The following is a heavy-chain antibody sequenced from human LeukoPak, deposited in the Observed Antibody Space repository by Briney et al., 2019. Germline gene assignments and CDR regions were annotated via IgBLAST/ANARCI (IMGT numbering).Heavy chain of an antibody. CDR2: IYYSGST. Sequence: SETLSLTCTVSGGSISSSYYYWGWIRQPPGKGLEWIGTIYYSGSTYYNPSLKSRVTISVYTSKNQFSLKLSSVTAPDTAVYYCARHEDRNWYFDHWGQGTLVTVSS. V-gene: IGHV4-39*01. J-gene: IGHJ4*02. CDR1: GGSISSSYYY. CDR3: ARHEDRNWYFDH. D-gene: IGHD1-1*01.